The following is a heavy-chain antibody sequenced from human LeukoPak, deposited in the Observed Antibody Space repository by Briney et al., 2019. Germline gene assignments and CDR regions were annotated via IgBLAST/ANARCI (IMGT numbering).Heavy chain of an antibody. Sequence: SETLSLTCTVSGGSISSGSYYWSWIRQPAGKGLEWIGRIYTSGSTNYNPSLKSRVTISVDTSRNQFSLKLSSVTAADTAVYYCASTSRLSRLTMATTPNFGYWGQGTLVTVSS. CDR3: ASTSRLSRLTMATTPNFGY. D-gene: IGHD5-24*01. CDR1: GGSISSGSYY. V-gene: IGHV4-61*02. J-gene: IGHJ4*02. CDR2: IYTSGST.